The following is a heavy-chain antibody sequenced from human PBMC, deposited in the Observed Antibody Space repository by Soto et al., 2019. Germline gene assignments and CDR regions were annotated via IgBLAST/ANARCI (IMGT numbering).Heavy chain of an antibody. J-gene: IGHJ4*02. CDR1: GGSLSPNY. CDR2: IYFAGTT. Sequence: QVQLQESGPGLVKPSETLSLTCSVSGGSLSPNYWSWIRQPPGKGLEWMGYIYFAGTTTYNPSLKSRVTISLDASKNQCSLRVTSVTAADTGVYYCARLGAYFQALDSWGQGPLVTVSS. CDR3: ARLGAYFQALDS. D-gene: IGHD3-16*01. V-gene: IGHV4-59*08.